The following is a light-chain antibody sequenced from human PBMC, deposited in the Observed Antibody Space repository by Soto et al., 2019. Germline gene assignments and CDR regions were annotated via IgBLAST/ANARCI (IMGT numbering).Light chain of an antibody. CDR1: SSDVGGYDY. CDR2: EVS. Sequence: QSALTQPPSASGSPGQSVTISCTGTSSDVGGYDYVSWYKQHPGKAPKLMIYEVSKRPSGVPDRFSGSKSGNTAALTVSGLQAEDEAAYYCTSYVGTNSYVFGTGTKLTVL. CDR3: TSYVGTNSYV. J-gene: IGLJ1*01. V-gene: IGLV2-8*01.